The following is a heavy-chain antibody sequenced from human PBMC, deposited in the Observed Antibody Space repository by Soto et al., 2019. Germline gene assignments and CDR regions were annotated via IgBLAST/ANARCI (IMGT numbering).Heavy chain of an antibody. CDR3: ARDAVLVPAAYAGWFDP. D-gene: IGHD2-2*01. CDR1: GFTFSSYS. V-gene: IGHV3-21*01. CDR2: ISSSSSYI. J-gene: IGHJ5*02. Sequence: EVQLVESGGGLVKPGGSLRLSCAASGFTFSSYSMNWVRQAPGKGLEWVSSISSSSSYIYYADSVKGRFTISRDNAKNSLYLQMNSLRAEDTAVYYCARDAVLVPAAYAGWFDPWGQGTLVTVSS.